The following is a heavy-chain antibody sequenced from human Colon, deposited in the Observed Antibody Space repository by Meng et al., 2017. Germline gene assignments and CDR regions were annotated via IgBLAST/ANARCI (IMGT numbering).Heavy chain of an antibody. CDR3: ARGGNYYFDY. J-gene: IGHJ4*02. CDR1: GFTFSSYE. V-gene: IGHV3-72*01. Sequence: GESLKISCAASGFTFSSYEMNWVRQAPGKGLEWVGRIRNKANSYTTEYAASVKGRFTISRDDSKNSLYLQMNSLKTEDTAVYYCARGGNYYFDYWGQGTLVTVSS. D-gene: IGHD1-7*01. CDR2: IRNKANSYTT.